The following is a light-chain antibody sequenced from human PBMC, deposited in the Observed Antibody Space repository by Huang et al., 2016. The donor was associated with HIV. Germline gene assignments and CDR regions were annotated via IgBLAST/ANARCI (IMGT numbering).Light chain of an antibody. J-gene: IGKJ4*01. CDR1: QSVSTR. CDR3: HQYNDWPLT. V-gene: IGKV3D-15*01. CDR2: DAS. Sequence: EIVMTQFPASLSVSPGERATLSCRASQSVSTRLAWYQQKPGQAPSLLIYDASSRATGIPARFNGSGSGTEFTLTISSLQSEDFAVYYCHQYNDWPLTFGGGTKVEI.